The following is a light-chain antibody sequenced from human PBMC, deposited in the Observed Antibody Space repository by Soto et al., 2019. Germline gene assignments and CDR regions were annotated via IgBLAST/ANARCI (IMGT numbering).Light chain of an antibody. J-gene: IGKJ4*01. Sequence: DVQMTQSPSSLSASIGDRVTVTCRASQSISSYLNWYQHRPGKAPKLLIHAASNLESGVPSRFSGSGSGTEFTLTISSLQREDFATYYCQESYTTPLTFGGGTKVDIK. V-gene: IGKV1-39*01. CDR3: QESYTTPLT. CDR1: QSISSY. CDR2: AAS.